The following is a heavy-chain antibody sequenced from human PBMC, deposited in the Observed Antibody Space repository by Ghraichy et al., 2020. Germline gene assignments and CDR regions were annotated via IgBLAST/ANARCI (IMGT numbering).Heavy chain of an antibody. J-gene: IGHJ4*02. Sequence: GGSLRLSCAASGFTFSSYSMNWVRQAPGKGLEWVSSISSSSSYIYYADSVKGRFTISRDNAKNSLYLQMNSLRAEDTAVYYCARDPYYRHYDFWSGYYTGGYFDYWGQGTLVTVSS. D-gene: IGHD3-3*01. CDR3: ARDPYYRHYDFWSGYYTGGYFDY. CDR1: GFTFSSYS. V-gene: IGHV3-21*01. CDR2: ISSSSSYI.